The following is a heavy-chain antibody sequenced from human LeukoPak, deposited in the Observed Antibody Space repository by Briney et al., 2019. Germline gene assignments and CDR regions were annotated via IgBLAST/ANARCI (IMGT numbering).Heavy chain of an antibody. CDR3: AKGPRAELLD. J-gene: IGHJ4*02. D-gene: IGHD1-14*01. CDR1: GFTFSSYG. V-gene: IGHV3-30*18. Sequence: GGSLRLSCAASGFTFSSYGMHWVRQAPGKGLEWVAVISYDGSNKYYADSVKGRFTISRDNSKNTLYLQMNSLRAEDTAVYYCAKGPRAELLDWGQGTLVTVSS. CDR2: ISYDGSNK.